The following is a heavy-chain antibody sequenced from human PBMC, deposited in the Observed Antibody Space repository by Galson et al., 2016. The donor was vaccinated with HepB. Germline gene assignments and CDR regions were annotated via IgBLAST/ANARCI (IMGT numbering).Heavy chain of an antibody. Sequence: SETLSLTCDVSGGSISSNYWWGWVRQSPEKGFEWIGEIYETGTANYNPPFTRRATISVDKSTNQISLRLDSVTAADTAFYYCTRGNLGAYATMAFDYWGQGSLVTVSS. CDR2: IYETGTA. J-gene: IGHJ4*02. D-gene: IGHD1-26*01. V-gene: IGHV4-4*02. CDR3: TRGNLGAYATMAFDY. CDR1: GGSISSNYW.